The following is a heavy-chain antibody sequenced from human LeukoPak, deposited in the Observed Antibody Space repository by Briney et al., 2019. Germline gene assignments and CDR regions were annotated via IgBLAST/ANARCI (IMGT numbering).Heavy chain of an antibody. CDR2: IYSGGST. CDR1: GFTVSSNY. Sequence: GGSLRLXCAASGFTVSSNYTSWVRQAPGKGLEWVSVIYSGGSTNYVDSVKGRVTISGDNSKNTLYLQMNSLSAADTAVYYCARPVPGYYADAFDIWGQGTMVTVSS. J-gene: IGHJ3*02. CDR3: ARPVPGYYADAFDI. V-gene: IGHV3-53*01. D-gene: IGHD3-22*01.